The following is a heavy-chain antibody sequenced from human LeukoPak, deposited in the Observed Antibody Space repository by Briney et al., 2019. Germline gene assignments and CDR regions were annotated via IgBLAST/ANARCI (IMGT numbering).Heavy chain of an antibody. V-gene: IGHV1-18*01. CDR3: ARVRAVYDFWSGYYRSDAFDI. D-gene: IGHD3-3*01. CDR1: GYTFTSYG. Sequence: ASVKVSCKASGYTFTSYGISWVRQAPGQGLEWMGWISAYNGNTNYAQKLQGRVTMTTDTSTSTAYMELRSLRSDDTAVYYCARVRAVYDFWSGYYRSDAFDIWGQGTMVTVSS. J-gene: IGHJ3*02. CDR2: ISAYNGNT.